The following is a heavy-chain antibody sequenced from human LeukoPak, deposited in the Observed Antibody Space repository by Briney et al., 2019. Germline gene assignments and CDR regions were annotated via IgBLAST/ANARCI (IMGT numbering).Heavy chain of an antibody. D-gene: IGHD4-11*01. V-gene: IGHV4-38-2*02. Sequence: SETLSLTCTVSGYSISSGYYWGWIRQPPGKGLEWIGSIYHSGSTCYNPSLKSRVTISVDTSKNQFSLKLSSVTAADTAVYYCAFSTVTHNTFDYWGQGTLVTVSS. J-gene: IGHJ4*02. CDR3: AFSTVTHNTFDY. CDR1: GYSISSGYY. CDR2: IYHSGST.